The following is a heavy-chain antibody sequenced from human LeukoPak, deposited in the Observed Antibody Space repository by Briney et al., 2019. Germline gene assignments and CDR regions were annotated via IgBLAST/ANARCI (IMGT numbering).Heavy chain of an antibody. J-gene: IGHJ4*02. Sequence: GGSLRLSCAASGFTFSSYAMSWVRQAPGKGLEWVSHITASGTAMFYADSVKGRFTISRDNAKNSLYLQMNSLRDEDTAVYYCASSGSYRFDYWGQGTLVTVSS. CDR3: ASSGSYRFDY. V-gene: IGHV3-48*02. CDR1: GFTFSSYA. D-gene: IGHD1-26*01. CDR2: ITASGTAM.